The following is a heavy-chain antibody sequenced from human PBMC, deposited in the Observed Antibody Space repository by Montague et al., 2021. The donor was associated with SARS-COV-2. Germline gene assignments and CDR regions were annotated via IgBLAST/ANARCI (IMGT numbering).Heavy chain of an antibody. CDR1: FFPFLSSS. CDR3: VRAPDTAILSNWFDP. D-gene: IGHD5-18*01. CDR2: LRPPRRTL. V-gene: IGHV3-48*03. J-gene: IGHJ5*02. Sequence: SLRLSFSSSFFPFLSSSLPFFLPSPFPGLAWVSSLRPPRRTLSYADSVKGRFTISRDNAKNSLYLQMNSLRDEDTALYYCVRAPDTAILSNWFDPWGQGTLVTVSS.